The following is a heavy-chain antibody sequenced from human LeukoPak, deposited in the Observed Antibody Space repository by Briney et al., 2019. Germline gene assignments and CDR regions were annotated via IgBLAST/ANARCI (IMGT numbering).Heavy chain of an antibody. J-gene: IGHJ4*02. CDR1: GFTFSSYA. D-gene: IGHD6-19*01. V-gene: IGHV3-23*01. CDR2: ISGSGGST. Sequence: GGSLRLSCAASGFTFSSYAMSWVRQAPGKGLEWVSAISGSGGSTYYADSVKGRLTISRDNSKNTLYLQMNSLRAEDTAVYYCADTLGYSSGWYVYWGQGTLVTVSS. CDR3: ADTLGYSSGWYVY.